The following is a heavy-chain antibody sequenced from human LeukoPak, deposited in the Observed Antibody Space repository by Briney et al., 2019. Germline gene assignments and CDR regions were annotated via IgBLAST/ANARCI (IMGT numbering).Heavy chain of an antibody. V-gene: IGHV3-23*01. D-gene: IGHD6-13*01. J-gene: IGHJ3*02. CDR1: GFTVSSNY. CDR3: AKDHSPGIGDDAFDI. CDR2: ISGSGGST. Sequence: GGSLRLSCAASGFTVSSNYMSWVRQAPGKGLEWVSAISGSGGSTYYADSVKGRFTISRDNSKNTLYLQMNSLRAEDTAVYYCAKDHSPGIGDDAFDIWGQGTMVTVSS.